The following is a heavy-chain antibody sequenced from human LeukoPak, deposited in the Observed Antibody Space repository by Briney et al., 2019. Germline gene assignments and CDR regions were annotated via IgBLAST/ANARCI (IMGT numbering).Heavy chain of an antibody. Sequence: GESLKISCKGSGYSFTGYWIGWVRQMPGKGLEWMGIIYPGDSDTRYSPSFQGQVTISADKSISTAYLQWSSLKASDTAMYYCARSYDILTGYYDYWGQGTLVTVSS. CDR2: IYPGDSDT. V-gene: IGHV5-51*01. J-gene: IGHJ4*02. D-gene: IGHD3-9*01. CDR1: GYSFTGYW. CDR3: ARSYDILTGYYDY.